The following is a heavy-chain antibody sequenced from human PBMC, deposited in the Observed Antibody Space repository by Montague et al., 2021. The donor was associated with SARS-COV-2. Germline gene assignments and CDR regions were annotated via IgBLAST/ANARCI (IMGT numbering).Heavy chain of an antibody. CDR1: GGSISSSSYY. V-gene: IGHV4-39*01. Sequence: SETLSLTCTVYGGSISSSSYYWGWIRQPPGQGLEWIGNIYYSGSTYYTPSLKSRVSISVDTSKTQFSLKLSSVTAADTAVYYCARQTMGSLMIFGVVIDDRGFDAGGQGTLVTVSA. J-gene: IGHJ5*02. D-gene: IGHD3-3*01. CDR3: ARQTMGSLMIFGVVIDDRGFDA. CDR2: IYYSGST.